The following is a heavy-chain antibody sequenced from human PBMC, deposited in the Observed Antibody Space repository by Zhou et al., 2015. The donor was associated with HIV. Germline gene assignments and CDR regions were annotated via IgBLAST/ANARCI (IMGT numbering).Heavy chain of an antibody. CDR2: INPSGGST. J-gene: IGHJ6*02. Sequence: QVQLVQSGAEVKKPGASVKVSCKASGYTFTSYYMHWVRQAPGQGLEWMGIINPSGGSTSYAQKFQGRVTMTRDTSTSTVYMELSSLRSEDTAVYYCARGGAAAEDYYYGMDVVGPRDHGHRLL. V-gene: IGHV1-46*01. D-gene: IGHD6-13*01. CDR3: ARGGAAAEDYYYGMDV. CDR1: GYTFTSYY.